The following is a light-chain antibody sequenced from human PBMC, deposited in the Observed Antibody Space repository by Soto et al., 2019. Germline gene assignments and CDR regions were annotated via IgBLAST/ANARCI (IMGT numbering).Light chain of an antibody. CDR2: KES. J-gene: IGKJ2*01. CDR3: QHYITYPYT. Sequence: DIQMTQSPSTLSASVGDRVTITCRASQSITDWLAWYQQKTGKATKLLIYKESSLESGVPSRFSGGGSGTEFTLTIRSLQTDEFASYYCQHYITYPYTFGQGTKVDLK. CDR1: QSITDW. V-gene: IGKV1-5*03.